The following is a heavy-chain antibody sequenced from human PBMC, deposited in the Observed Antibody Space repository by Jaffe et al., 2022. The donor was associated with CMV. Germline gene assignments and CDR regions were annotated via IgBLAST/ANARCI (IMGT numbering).Heavy chain of an antibody. CDR2: IKSKTDGGTT. CDR1: GFTFSNAW. V-gene: IGHV3-15*01. J-gene: IGHJ4*02. Sequence: EVQLVESGGGLVKPGGSLRLSCAASGFTFSNAWMSWVRQAPGKGLEWVGRIKSKTDGGTTDYAAPVKGRFTISRDDSKNTLYLQMNSLKTEDTAVYYCTTDPPYYDSSGYLGGDLGQGTLVTVSS. D-gene: IGHD3-22*01. CDR3: TTDPPYYDSSGYLGGD.